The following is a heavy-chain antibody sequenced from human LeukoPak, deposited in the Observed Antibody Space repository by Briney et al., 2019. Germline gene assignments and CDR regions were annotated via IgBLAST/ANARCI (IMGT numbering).Heavy chain of an antibody. D-gene: IGHD3-10*01. Sequence: PSETLSLTCSVSGGSVISYFWSWIPRPPGKGLEWFGSIDDSVNTNNNPSLKRKVSFSIAKSKNQFSLKLSSVTAADTAMYYCARSDYYGSGSHTLCDAFDIWGQRTRVTVSS. CDR3: ARSDYYGSGSHTLCDAFDI. CDR1: GGSVISYF. J-gene: IGHJ3*02. V-gene: IGHV4-59*02. CDR2: IDDSVNT.